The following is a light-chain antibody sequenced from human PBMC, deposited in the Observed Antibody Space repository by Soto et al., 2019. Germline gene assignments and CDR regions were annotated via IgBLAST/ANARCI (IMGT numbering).Light chain of an antibody. V-gene: IGKV3-15*01. CDR3: QQYNNWPRAT. CDR1: QSVSSN. CDR2: DTS. J-gene: IGKJ4*01. Sequence: EIVMTQSPATLSVSPGERATLSCRASQSVSSNLAWYQQKPGQAPRLLIYDTSTRATGVPARFSGSGSGTDFNLTISSLQSEDFAVYYCQQYNNWPRATFGGGTKVDIK.